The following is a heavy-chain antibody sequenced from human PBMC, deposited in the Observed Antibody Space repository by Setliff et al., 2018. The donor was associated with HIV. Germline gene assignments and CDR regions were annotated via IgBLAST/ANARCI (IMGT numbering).Heavy chain of an antibody. Sequence: PSETLSLTCSVFGDSINSRSYYWGWIRQSPGQGLEWIGNILSGGTTFYNPSLKSRVSMSVDTSKNQFSLKVNSVTAADTAVYYCARGGGTSSPIDYHYYIDVWGKGTTVTVSS. J-gene: IGHJ6*03. CDR2: ILSGGTT. D-gene: IGHD6-6*01. V-gene: IGHV4-39*02. CDR3: ARGGGTSSPIDYHYYIDV. CDR1: GDSINSRSYY.